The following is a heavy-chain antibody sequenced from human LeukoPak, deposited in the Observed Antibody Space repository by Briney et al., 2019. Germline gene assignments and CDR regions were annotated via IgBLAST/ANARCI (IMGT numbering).Heavy chain of an antibody. D-gene: IGHD2-15*01. CDR2: ISGSGGST. CDR3: AKQGCSGGSCYFDY. J-gene: IGHJ4*02. Sequence: GGSLRLSCAASGFTFSSYAMSWVRQAPGKGLEWVSAISGSGGSTYYADSVKGWFTISRDNSKNTLYLQMNSLRAEDTAVYYCAKQGCSGGSCYFDYWGQGTLVTVSS. V-gene: IGHV3-23*01. CDR1: GFTFSSYA.